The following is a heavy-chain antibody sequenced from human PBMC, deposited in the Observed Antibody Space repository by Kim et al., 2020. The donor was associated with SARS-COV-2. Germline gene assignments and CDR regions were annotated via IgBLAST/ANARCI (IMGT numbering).Heavy chain of an antibody. CDR3: ARDFNACSSTSCYYFPDAFDI. CDR2: INPNSGGT. D-gene: IGHD2-2*01. J-gene: IGHJ3*02. Sequence: ASVKVSCKASGYTFTGYYMHWVRQAPGQGLEWMGWINPNSGGTNYAQKFQGRVTMTRDTSISTAYMELSRLRSDDTAVYYCARDFNACSSTSCYYFPDAFDIWGQGTMVTVSS. CDR1: GYTFTGYY. V-gene: IGHV1-2*02.